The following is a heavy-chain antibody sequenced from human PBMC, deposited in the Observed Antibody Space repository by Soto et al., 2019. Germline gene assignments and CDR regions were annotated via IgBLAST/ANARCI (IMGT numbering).Heavy chain of an antibody. CDR3: AKVTYYDILTGYSPFDY. CDR1: GFTFSSYA. Sequence: EVQLLESGGGLVQPGGSLRLSCAASGFTFSSYAMSWVRQAPGKGLEWVSAISGSGGSTYYADSVKGRFTISRDNAKNRLYLQMNSLRAGDTAVYYCAKVTYYDILTGYSPFDYWGQGTLVTVSS. CDR2: ISGSGGST. V-gene: IGHV3-23*01. J-gene: IGHJ4*02. D-gene: IGHD3-9*01.